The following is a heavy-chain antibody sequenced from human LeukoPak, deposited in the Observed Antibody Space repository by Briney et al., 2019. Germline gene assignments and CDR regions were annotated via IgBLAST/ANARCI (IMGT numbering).Heavy chain of an antibody. CDR1: GGSISSYY. CDR3: ASTWGYYYYYMDV. CDR2: IYTSGST. Sequence: SETLSLTCTVSGGSISSYYWSWIRQPPGKGLEWIGYIYTSGSTNYNPSLKSRVTISVDTSKNQFSLKLSSVTAADTAVCYCASTWGYYYYYMDVWGKGTTVTVSS. V-gene: IGHV4-4*09. J-gene: IGHJ6*03. D-gene: IGHD7-27*01.